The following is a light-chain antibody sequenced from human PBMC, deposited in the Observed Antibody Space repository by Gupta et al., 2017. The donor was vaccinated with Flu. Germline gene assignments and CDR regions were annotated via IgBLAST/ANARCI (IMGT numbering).Light chain of an antibody. Sequence: GDRVTITCQASQAISKYLNWYQQKPGRAPKLLIYEVSNLETGVPSRFSGSGSGTDFSFTISSLQPEDIATYYCQQHDNLPYTYGQGTKVDIK. CDR2: EVS. CDR3: QQHDNLPYT. V-gene: IGKV1-33*01. J-gene: IGKJ2*01. CDR1: QAISKY.